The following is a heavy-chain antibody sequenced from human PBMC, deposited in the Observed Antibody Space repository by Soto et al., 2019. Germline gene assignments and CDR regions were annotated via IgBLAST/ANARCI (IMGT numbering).Heavy chain of an antibody. J-gene: IGHJ4*02. CDR3: ARGQLLPDY. V-gene: IGHV4-30-2*01. CDR2: IYYSGST. D-gene: IGHD2-15*01. CDR1: GGSISSGGYS. Sequence: PSETLSLTCAVSGGSISSGGYSWSWIRQPPGKGLEWIGYIYYSGSTYYNPSLKSRVTMSVDTSKNQFSLKLSSVTAVDTAVYYCARGQLLPDYWGQGTLVTVSS.